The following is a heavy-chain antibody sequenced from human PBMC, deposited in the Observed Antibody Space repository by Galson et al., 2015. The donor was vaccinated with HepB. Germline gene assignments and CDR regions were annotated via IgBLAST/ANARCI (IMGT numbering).Heavy chain of an antibody. CDR2: ISAHNGNT. D-gene: IGHD6-13*01. CDR1: GYTFTNFG. V-gene: IGHV1-18*01. CDR3: ARLSAAAGFLGD. J-gene: IGHJ4*02. Sequence: SVKVSCKASGYTFTNFGISWVRQAPGQGLEWMGWISAHNGNTNYAQILQGRVTMTADTSTSTAYMELRSLRSDDTAVYYCARLSAAAGFLGDWGQGTLVTVSS.